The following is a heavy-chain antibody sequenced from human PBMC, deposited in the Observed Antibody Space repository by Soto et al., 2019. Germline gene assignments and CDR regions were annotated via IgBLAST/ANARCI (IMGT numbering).Heavy chain of an antibody. Sequence: QVQLVQSGAEVKKPGSSVKVSCKASGGTFSSYAISWVRQAPGQGLEWLGGFIPIFGTANYEQKFQGRVTITADKATSTAYMELSSLRYEDTAVYYCAEGYSRGWYGEFGPNWFDPWGQGTLVTVSS. V-gene: IGHV1-69*06. J-gene: IGHJ5*02. CDR3: AEGYSRGWYGEFGPNWFDP. D-gene: IGHD6-19*01. CDR1: GGTFSSYA. CDR2: FIPIFGTA.